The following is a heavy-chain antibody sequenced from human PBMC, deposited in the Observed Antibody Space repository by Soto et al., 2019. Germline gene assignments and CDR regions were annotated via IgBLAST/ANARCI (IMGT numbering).Heavy chain of an antibody. CDR3: ARGAPATFFDY. V-gene: IGHV4-59*01. CDR1: GGSISSYY. CDR2: IYYSGST. J-gene: IGHJ4*02. Sequence: LSLTCTVSGGSISSYYWSWIRQPPGKGLEWIGYIYYSGSTNYNPSLKSRVTILVDTSKNQFSLKLSSVTAADTAVYYCARGAPATFFDYWGQGTLVTVSS.